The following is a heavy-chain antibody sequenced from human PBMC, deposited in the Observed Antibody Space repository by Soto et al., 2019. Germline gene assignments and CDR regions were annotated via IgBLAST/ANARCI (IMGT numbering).Heavy chain of an antibody. D-gene: IGHD3-22*01. V-gene: IGHV1-3*01. CDR2: INAANGNT. J-gene: IGHJ4*02. Sequence: ASVKVSCKASGYIFTNYAMHWVRQAPGQRLEWMGWINAANGNTKYSQKFQGRVTITTDASAGTAYMELSSLRSEEPAVYYCARDGRRSDYYDSSGYYSDDDYWGQRTLVTVSS. CDR3: ARDGRRSDYYDSSGYYSDDDY. CDR1: GYIFTNYA.